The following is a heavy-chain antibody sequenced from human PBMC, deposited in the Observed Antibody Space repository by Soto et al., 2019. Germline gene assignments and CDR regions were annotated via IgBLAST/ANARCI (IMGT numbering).Heavy chain of an antibody. J-gene: IGHJ5*02. Sequence: ASVKVSCKASGYTFTSYGISWLRQAPGQGLEWMGWISAYNGNTNYAQKLQGRVTMTTDTSTSTAYMELRSLRSDDTAVYYCARVLIAAEKHNWFDPWGQGTLVTAPQ. CDR2: ISAYNGNT. CDR1: GYTFTSYG. CDR3: ARVLIAAEKHNWFDP. D-gene: IGHD6-13*01. V-gene: IGHV1-18*01.